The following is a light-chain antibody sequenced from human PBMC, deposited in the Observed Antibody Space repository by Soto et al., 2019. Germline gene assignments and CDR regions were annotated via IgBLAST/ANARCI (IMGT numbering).Light chain of an antibody. CDR1: SSDVCGYNY. V-gene: IGLV2-8*01. Sequence: SVLAQPPSASGSPGQSVTISCTGTSSDVCGYNYVSWYQQHPGKAPKLMIYEVSKRPSGVPDRFSGSKSGNTASLTVSGLQAEDEADYYCTSYAGSNNFFYVFGTGTKVTVL. CDR3: TSYAGSNNFFYV. J-gene: IGLJ1*01. CDR2: EVS.